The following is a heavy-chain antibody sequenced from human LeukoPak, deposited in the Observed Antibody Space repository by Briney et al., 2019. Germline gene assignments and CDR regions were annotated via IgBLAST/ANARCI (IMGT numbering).Heavy chain of an antibody. V-gene: IGHV1-2*02. Sequence: ASVKVSCKASGYTFTGYYMHWVRQAPGQGLEWMGYIYPNRGATKYAQKFQGRVTMTRDTSIRTAYMELSGLGSDDTAVYYCGTLLSNGPFDYWGQGSLVTVSS. CDR1: GYTFTGYY. J-gene: IGHJ4*02. CDR2: IYPNRGAT. CDR3: GTLLSNGPFDY.